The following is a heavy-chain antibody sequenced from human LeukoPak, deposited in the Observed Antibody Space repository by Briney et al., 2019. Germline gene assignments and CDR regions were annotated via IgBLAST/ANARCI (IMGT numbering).Heavy chain of an antibody. V-gene: IGHV1-2*02. CDR3: ATTGREDSSGWFSYYYYYYMDV. D-gene: IGHD6-19*01. CDR1: GDTFTGYY. Sequence: ASVTVSCKASGDTFTGYYIHWVRQAPGQGLEWMGWINPNSGGTNYAQKFQGRVTMTRDTSISTAYMELSRLRSDDIAIYFCATTGREDSSGWFSYYYYYYMDVWGKGTTVTVSS. J-gene: IGHJ6*03. CDR2: INPNSGGT.